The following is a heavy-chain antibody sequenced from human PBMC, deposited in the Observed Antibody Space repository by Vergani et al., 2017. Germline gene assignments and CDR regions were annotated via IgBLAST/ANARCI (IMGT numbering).Heavy chain of an antibody. CDR1: GGSISSYY. J-gene: IGHJ3*02. D-gene: IGHD3-22*01. CDR2: IYYSGST. Sequence: QVQLQESGPGLVKPSETLSLTCTVSGGSISSYYWSWIRQPPGKGLEWIGYIYYSGSTNYNPSLKSRVTISVDTSKNQFSLKLSSVTAADTAVYYCASIGTYYYDSSGYYPPGSDAFDIWGQGTMVTVSS. V-gene: IGHV4-59*01. CDR3: ASIGTYYYDSSGYYPPGSDAFDI.